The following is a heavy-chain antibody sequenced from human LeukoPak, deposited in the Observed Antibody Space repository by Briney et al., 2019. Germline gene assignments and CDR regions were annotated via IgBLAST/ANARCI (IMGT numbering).Heavy chain of an antibody. CDR1: GVSISSGSNY. CDR2: IYSSGST. J-gene: IGHJ3*01. CDR3: TRSDGYGLVGI. Sequence: PETLSLTCSVSGVSISSGSNYWGWIRQPPGKTLEWIGSIYSSGSTYYNSSLKSRVIILIDTSKNHFSLTLSSVTAADTAVCYCTRSDGYGLVGIWGQGTMVTVSS. V-gene: IGHV4-39*07. D-gene: IGHD3-10*01.